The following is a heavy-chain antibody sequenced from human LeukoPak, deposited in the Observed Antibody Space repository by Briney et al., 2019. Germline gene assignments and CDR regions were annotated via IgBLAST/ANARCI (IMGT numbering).Heavy chain of an antibody. CDR2: IWYDGSNK. J-gene: IGHJ4*02. D-gene: IGHD6-19*01. CDR3: AAGSGWYDY. CDR1: GFTFSSYG. Sequence: GRSLRLSCAASGFTFSSYGMHWVRQAPGKGLEWVAVIWYDGSNKYYADSVKGRFTISRDNSKDTLFLQMNSLRTEDTAIYYCAAGSGWYDYWGQGTLVTVSS. V-gene: IGHV3-33*01.